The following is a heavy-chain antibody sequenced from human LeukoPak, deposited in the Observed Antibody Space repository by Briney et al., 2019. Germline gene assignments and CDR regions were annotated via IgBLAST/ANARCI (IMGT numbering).Heavy chain of an antibody. CDR1: GYTFTSYA. CDR3: ARDYYGPSGEFDI. V-gene: IGHV1-3*01. J-gene: IGHJ3*02. CDR2: INAGNGNT. Sequence: ASVKVSCKASGYTFTSYAMHWVRQAPGQRLEWMGWINAGNGNTKYSQKFQGRVTITTDTSTSTAYMELRSLRSDDTAVYYCARDYYGPSGEFDIWGQGTMVTVSS. D-gene: IGHD3-10*01.